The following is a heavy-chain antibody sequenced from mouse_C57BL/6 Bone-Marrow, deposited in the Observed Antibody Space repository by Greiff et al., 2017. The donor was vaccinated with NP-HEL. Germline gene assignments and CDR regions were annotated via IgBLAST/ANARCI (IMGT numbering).Heavy chain of an antibody. CDR2: IDPANGNT. Sequence: EVQLVESVAELVRPGASVKLSCTASGFNIKNTYMHWVKQRPEQGLEWIGRIDPANGNTKYAPKFQGKATITADTSSNTAYLQLSSLTSEDTAIYYCATYLLWYLYYFDYWGQGTTLTVSS. V-gene: IGHV14-3*01. D-gene: IGHD2-1*01. J-gene: IGHJ2*01. CDR1: GFNIKNTY. CDR3: ATYLLWYLYYFDY.